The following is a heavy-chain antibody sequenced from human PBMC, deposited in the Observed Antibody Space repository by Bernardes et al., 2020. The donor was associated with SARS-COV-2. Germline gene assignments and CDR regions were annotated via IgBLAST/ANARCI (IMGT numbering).Heavy chain of an antibody. V-gene: IGHV4-59*01. D-gene: IGHD2-2*02. J-gene: IGHJ2*01. Sequence: SETLSLTCTVSGGSISSYYWSWIRQPPGKGLEWIGYIYYSGSTNYNPSLKSRVTISVDTSKNQFSLKLSSVTAADTAVYYCASQTYCSSTSCYNLYFDLWGRGTLVTGSS. CDR3: ASQTYCSSTSCYNLYFDL. CDR2: IYYSGST. CDR1: GGSISSYY.